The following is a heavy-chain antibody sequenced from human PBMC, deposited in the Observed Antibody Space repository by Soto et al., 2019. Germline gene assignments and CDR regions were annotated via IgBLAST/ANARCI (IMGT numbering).Heavy chain of an antibody. CDR3: ARVGGGVLRFLEWLFMDV. D-gene: IGHD3-3*01. J-gene: IGHJ6*03. V-gene: IGHV3-11*01. CDR1: GFTFSDYY. Sequence: GGSLRLSCAASGFTFSDYYMSWIRQAPGKGLEWVSYISSSGSTIYYADSVKGRFTISRDNAKNSLYLQMNSLRAEDTAVYYCARVGGGVLRFLEWLFMDVWGKGTTVTVSS. CDR2: ISSSGSTI.